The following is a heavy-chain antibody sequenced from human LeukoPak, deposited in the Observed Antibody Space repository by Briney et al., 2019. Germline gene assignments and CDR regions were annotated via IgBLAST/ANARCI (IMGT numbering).Heavy chain of an antibody. CDR1: GGTFSSYA. J-gene: IGHJ4*02. CDR3: ARVLLEWLLIDY. V-gene: IGHV1-69*13. D-gene: IGHD3-3*01. Sequence: ASVKVSCKXSGGTFSSYAISWVRQAPGQGLEWMGGIIPIFGTANYAQKFQGRVTITADESTSTAYMELSSLRSEDTAVYYCARVLLEWLLIDYWGQGTLVTVSS. CDR2: IIPIFGTA.